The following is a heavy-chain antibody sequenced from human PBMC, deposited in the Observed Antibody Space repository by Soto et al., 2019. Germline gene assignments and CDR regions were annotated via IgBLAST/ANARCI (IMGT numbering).Heavy chain of an antibody. V-gene: IGHV1-69*01. Sequence: QVQLVQSGAEVKKPGSSVKVSCKASGGTFSSYAISWVRQAPGQGLEWMGVLIPIFGTANYAQTFQGRVTITADESTSTAYLELSSLRSEDTAVYYCAREGASGSHIGYWGQGTLVTVSS. CDR2: LIPIFGTA. J-gene: IGHJ4*02. CDR1: GGTFSSYA. CDR3: AREGASGSHIGY. D-gene: IGHD3-22*01.